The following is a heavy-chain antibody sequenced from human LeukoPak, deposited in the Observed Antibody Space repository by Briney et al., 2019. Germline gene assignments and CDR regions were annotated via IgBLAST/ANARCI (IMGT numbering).Heavy chain of an antibody. J-gene: IGHJ4*02. V-gene: IGHV4-4*02. CDR2: IYHSGST. D-gene: IGHD7-27*01. CDR3: ASRRVLTGEPY. Sequence: SGTLSLTCAVSGASISSHAWWTWVRQPPRKGLEYVGEIYHSGSTIYNPSLSGRVTISVDKSYNQFSLKLTSVTAADTAVYYCASRRVLTGEPYWGQGSLVTVSS. CDR1: GASISSHAW.